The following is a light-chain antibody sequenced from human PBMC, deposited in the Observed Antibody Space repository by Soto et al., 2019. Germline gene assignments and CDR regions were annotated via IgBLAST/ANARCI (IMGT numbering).Light chain of an antibody. CDR3: QQYGSSPVA. CDR1: QSVSSSY. J-gene: IGKJ1*01. CDR2: GAA. V-gene: IGKV3-20*01. Sequence: EIVLTQSPGTLSLSPGERATLSCRASQSVSSSYLDWYQQKPGQAPRLPIYGAASRATGIPDRFSGSGSGTDVPLTISKLEPEDFAVYYCQQYGSSPVAFSQGTKVEIK.